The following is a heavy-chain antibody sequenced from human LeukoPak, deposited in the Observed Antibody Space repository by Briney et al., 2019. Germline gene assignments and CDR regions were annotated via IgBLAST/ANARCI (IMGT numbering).Heavy chain of an antibody. J-gene: IGHJ5*02. V-gene: IGHV4-34*01. Sequence: SETLPLTCAVYGGSFSGYYWSWIRQPPGKGLEWIGEINHSGSTNYNPSLKSRVTISVDTSKNQFSLKLSSVTAADTAVYYCARVRTYYYGSGSYYNVGPYNWFDPWGQGTLVTVSS. D-gene: IGHD3-10*01. CDR3: ARVRTYYYGSGSYYNVGPYNWFDP. CDR1: GGSFSGYY. CDR2: INHSGST.